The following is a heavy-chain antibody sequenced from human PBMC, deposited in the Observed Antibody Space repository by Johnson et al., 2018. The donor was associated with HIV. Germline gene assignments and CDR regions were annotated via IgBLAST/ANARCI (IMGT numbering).Heavy chain of an antibody. D-gene: IGHD5-18*01. V-gene: IGHV3-30-3*01. J-gene: IGHJ3*01. CDR2: ISYDGSNK. CDR1: GFTFSSYA. CDR3: RIYSYGWGGPFEV. Sequence: QVQLVESGGGLVQPGRSLRLSCAASGFTFSSYAMHWVRQAPGKGLEWVAVISYDGSNKYYTDSVKGRFTISRDNSKNTLYLHMDSLRAEDSAVYYCRIYSYGWGGPFEVWGQGTMVTVSS.